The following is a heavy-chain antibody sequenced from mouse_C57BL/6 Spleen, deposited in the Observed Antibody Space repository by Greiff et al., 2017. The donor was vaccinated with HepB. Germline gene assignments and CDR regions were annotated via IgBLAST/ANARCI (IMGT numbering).Heavy chain of an antibody. Sequence: EVQLQESGPELVKPGASVKIPCKASGYTFTDYNMDWVKQSHGKSLEWIGDINPNNGGTIYNQKFKGKATLTVDKSSSTAYMELRSLTSEDTAVYYCARARDYYDYDRFAYWGQGTLVTVSA. J-gene: IGHJ3*01. D-gene: IGHD2-4*01. CDR1: GYTFTDYN. CDR2: INPNNGGT. CDR3: ARARDYYDYDRFAY. V-gene: IGHV1-18*01.